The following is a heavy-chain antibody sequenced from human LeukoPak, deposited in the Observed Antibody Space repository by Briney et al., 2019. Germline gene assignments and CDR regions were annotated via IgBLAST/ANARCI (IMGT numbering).Heavy chain of an antibody. CDR1: GFTFSSYA. CDR2: VSYDGSNK. Sequence: PGGSLRLSCAASGFTFSSYAMHWVRQAPGKGLEWVAVVSYDGSNKYYADSVKGRFTISRDNSKNTLYLQMNSLRAEDTAVYYCARDKYSGSYGPRSYYFDYWGQGTLVTVSS. CDR3: ARDKYSGSYGPRSYYFDY. V-gene: IGHV3-30-3*01. D-gene: IGHD1-26*01. J-gene: IGHJ4*02.